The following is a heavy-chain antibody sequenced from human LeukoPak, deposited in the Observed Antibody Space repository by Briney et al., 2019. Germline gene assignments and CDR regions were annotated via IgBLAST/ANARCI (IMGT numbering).Heavy chain of an antibody. D-gene: IGHD1-26*01. CDR2: IYYSGST. Sequence: SETLSLTCTVSGGSISSSSYYWGWIRQPPGKGLEWIGSIYYSGSTYYNPSLKSRVTISVDTSKNQFSLKLGSVTAADTAVYYCARHRTVIVGATLWGQGTLVTVSS. J-gene: IGHJ4*02. V-gene: IGHV4-39*01. CDR1: GGSISSSSYY. CDR3: ARHRTVIVGATL.